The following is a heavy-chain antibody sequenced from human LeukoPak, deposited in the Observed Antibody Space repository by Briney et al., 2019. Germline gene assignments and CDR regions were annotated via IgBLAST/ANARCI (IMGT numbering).Heavy chain of an antibody. D-gene: IGHD4-17*01. CDR3: ARVAYSVTTYLYGY. J-gene: IGHJ4*02. CDR1: GYTFTDYY. Sequence: ATVKISCKVSGYTFTDYYMHWVQQAPGQGLEWMGWINPNSGGTNYAQKFQGRVTMTRDTSISTAYMELSRLRSDDTAVYYCARVAYSVTTYLYGYWGQGTLVTVSS. V-gene: IGHV1-2*02. CDR2: INPNSGGT.